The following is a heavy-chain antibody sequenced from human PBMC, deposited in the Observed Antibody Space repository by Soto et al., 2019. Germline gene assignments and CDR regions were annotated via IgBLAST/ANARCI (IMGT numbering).Heavy chain of an antibody. D-gene: IGHD5-12*01. J-gene: IGHJ6*02. CDR2: IYTSGST. Sequence: TSETLSLTCTVSGGSISSYYWSWIRQPAGKGLEWIGRIYTSGSTNYNPSLKSRVTMSVDTSKNQFSLKLSSVTAADTAVYYCARAHYSGYDSFYYYYYGMDVSGQGNTVT. CDR1: GGSISSYY. V-gene: IGHV4-4*07. CDR3: ARAHYSGYDSFYYYYYGMDV.